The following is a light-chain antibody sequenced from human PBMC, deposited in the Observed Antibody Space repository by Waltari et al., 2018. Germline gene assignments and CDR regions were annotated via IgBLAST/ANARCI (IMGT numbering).Light chain of an antibody. CDR1: SSDVGAYNY. CDR3: NSYTSSTTQV. V-gene: IGLV2-14*01. Sequence: QSALTQPASVSGSPGQSITISCTGTSSDVGAYNYVPWYQQHPGKAPNPMISEVYKRPSGVSHRFSGSKSANTASLTISGLQAEDEADYYCNSYTSSTTQVFGTGTKVTVL. J-gene: IGLJ1*01. CDR2: EVY.